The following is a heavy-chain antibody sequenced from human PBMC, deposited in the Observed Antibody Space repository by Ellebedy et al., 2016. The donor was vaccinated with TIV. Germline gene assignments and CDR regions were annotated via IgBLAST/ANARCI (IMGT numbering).Heavy chain of an antibody. J-gene: IGHJ4*02. CDR1: AFTFSSYN. Sequence: PGGSLRLSCAASAFTFSSYNMNWVRQAPGKGLEWVSSISSNSGNKYCADSVEGRFTISRDNARNSLYLQMNSLRAEDTAVYYCARDLHFAFDYWGRGTLVTVSS. CDR3: ARDLHFAFDY. V-gene: IGHV3-21*01. CDR2: ISSNSGNK.